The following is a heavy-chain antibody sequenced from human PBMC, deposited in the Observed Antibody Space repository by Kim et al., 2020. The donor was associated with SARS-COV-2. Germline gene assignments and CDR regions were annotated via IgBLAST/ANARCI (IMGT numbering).Heavy chain of an antibody. V-gene: IGHV3-23*01. J-gene: IGHJ6*02. CDR2: ISGSGGST. CDR3: AKDTRRGYREVVPAAIGV. Sequence: GGSLRLSCAASGFTFSSYAMSWVRQAPGKGLEWVSAISGSGGSTYYADSVKGRFTISRDNSKNTLYLQMNSLRAEDTAVYYCAKDTRRGYREVVPAAIGVWGQGTTVTVSS. D-gene: IGHD2-2*02. CDR1: GFTFSSYA.